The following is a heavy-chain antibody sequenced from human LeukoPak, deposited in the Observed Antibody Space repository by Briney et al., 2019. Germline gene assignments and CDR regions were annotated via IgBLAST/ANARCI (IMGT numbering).Heavy chain of an antibody. CDR2: ISSNGGST. CDR1: GFTFSSYA. CDR3: AKSRGSGSNMARGVNFDY. V-gene: IGHV3-64*01. Sequence: GGSLRLSCAASGFTFSSYAMHWVRQAPGKGLEYVSAISSNGGSTYYANSVKGRFTISRDNSKNTLFLQMNSLRGEDTALYYCAKSRGSGSNMARGVNFDYWGQGTPVTVSP. D-gene: IGHD3-10*01. J-gene: IGHJ4*02.